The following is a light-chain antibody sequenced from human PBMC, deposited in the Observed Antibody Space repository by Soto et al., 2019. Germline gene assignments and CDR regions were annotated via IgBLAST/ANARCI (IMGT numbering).Light chain of an antibody. J-gene: IGLJ7*01. CDR1: SSDFTTYHY. CDR3: TSYWYSSGHFV. CDR2: EVS. V-gene: IGLV2-14*01. Sequence: QSVLTQPASVSGSPGQSITISCTGSSSDFTTYHYVSWYRQHPGKAPKLMIYEVSHRPSGVSNRFSGSKSGNAASLTITGHQAEDAAYYCCTSYWYSSGHFVFGAGTQLTVL.